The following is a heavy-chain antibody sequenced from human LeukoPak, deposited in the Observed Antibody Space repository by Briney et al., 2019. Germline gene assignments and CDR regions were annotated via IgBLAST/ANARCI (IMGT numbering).Heavy chain of an antibody. CDR1: GFTFSSYS. CDR3: ARAIGKGSSTSSPGRL. V-gene: IGHV3-21*01. J-gene: IGHJ4*02. CDR2: ISSSSSYI. Sequence: PGGSLRLSCAASGFTFSSYSMNWVRQAPGKGLEWVSSISSSSSYIYYADSVKGRFTISRDNAKNSLYLQMNSLRAEDTAVYYCARAIGKGSSTSSPGRLWGQGTLVTVSS. D-gene: IGHD2-2*01.